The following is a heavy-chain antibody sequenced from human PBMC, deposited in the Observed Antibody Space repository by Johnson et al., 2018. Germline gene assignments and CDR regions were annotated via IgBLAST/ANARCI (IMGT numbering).Heavy chain of an antibody. CDR1: GFTFSSYG. CDR2: ISWNSGSM. J-gene: IGHJ3*02. V-gene: IGHV3-9*01. Sequence: VQLVESGGGVVQPGRSLRLSCAASGFTFSSYGMHWVRQAPGKGLEWVSGISWNSGSMGYADSVKGRFTISRDNAKNSLYVQMNSLRAEDTAVYYCARADAFDIWGQGTMVTVSS. CDR3: ARADAFDI.